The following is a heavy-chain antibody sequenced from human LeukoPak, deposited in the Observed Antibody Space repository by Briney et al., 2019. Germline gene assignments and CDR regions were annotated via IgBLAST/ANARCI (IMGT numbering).Heavy chain of an antibody. Sequence: GGSLRLSCAASGFSFSSYAMSWVRQAPGKGLEWVSAISGSGGSTYYADSVKGRFTISRDNSKNTLYPQMNSLRAEDTAVYYCAKFPSFIGGYWGQGTLVTVSS. D-gene: IGHD3-16*01. CDR2: ISGSGGST. V-gene: IGHV3-23*01. J-gene: IGHJ4*02. CDR3: AKFPSFIGGY. CDR1: GFSFSSYA.